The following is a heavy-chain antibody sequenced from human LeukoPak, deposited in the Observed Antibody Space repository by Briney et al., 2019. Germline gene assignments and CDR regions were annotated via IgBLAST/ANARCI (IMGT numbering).Heavy chain of an antibody. D-gene: IGHD2-15*01. V-gene: IGHV3-21*01. CDR1: GFTFSSYS. CDR3: ASSGYCSGGSCP. Sequence: GGSLRLSCAASGFTFSSYSMNWVRQAPGKGLEWVSSISSSSSYIYYADSVKGRFTISRDNAKNSLYLQMNSLRAEDTAVHYCASSGYCSGGSCPWGQGTLVTVSS. CDR2: ISSSSSYI. J-gene: IGHJ5*02.